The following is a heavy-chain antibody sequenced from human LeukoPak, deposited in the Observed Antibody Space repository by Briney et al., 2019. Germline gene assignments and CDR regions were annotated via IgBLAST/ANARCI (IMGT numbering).Heavy chain of an antibody. Sequence: PGGSLRLSCAASRFTFSNYWMHWVRQAPGKGLEYVSAISSNGGSTYYADSVKGRFTISRDNSKNTLYLQMSSLRTEDTAVYYCVKDGSGSYYTYYFDYWGQGTLVTVSS. CDR3: VKDGSGSYYTYYFDY. D-gene: IGHD3-10*01. CDR2: ISSNGGST. J-gene: IGHJ4*02. CDR1: RFTFSNYW. V-gene: IGHV3-64D*06.